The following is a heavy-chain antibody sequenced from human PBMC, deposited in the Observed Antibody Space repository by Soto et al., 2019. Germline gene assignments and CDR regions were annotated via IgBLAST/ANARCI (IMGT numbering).Heavy chain of an antibody. CDR2: IKQDGSEK. V-gene: IGHV3-7*01. CDR3: ARVAYGNGWIFGY. CDR1: GFTFSNYW. Sequence: EVQLVESGGGLVQPGGSLRLSCAASGFTFSNYWMSWVRQAPGKGLEWVANIKQDGSEKYYVDSVKGRFTLSRDNAKNSLQLQMSSLRDEDTAVYFCARVAYGNGWIFGYWGQGTLVTVSS. D-gene: IGHD6-19*01. J-gene: IGHJ4*01.